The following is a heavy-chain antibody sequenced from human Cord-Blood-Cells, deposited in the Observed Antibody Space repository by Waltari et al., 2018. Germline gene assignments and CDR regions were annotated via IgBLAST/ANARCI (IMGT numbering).Heavy chain of an antibody. Sequence: QVQLQQWGAGLLQPSETLSLPCAVYGGSFSGYYWSWIRQPPGKGLEWIGEINHSGSTNYNPSLKSRVTISVDTSKNQFSLKLSAVTAADTAVYSCARGLYYYGSGAFDYWGQGTLVTVSS. J-gene: IGHJ4*02. V-gene: IGHV4-34*01. CDR2: INHSGST. D-gene: IGHD3-10*01. CDR3: ARGLYYYGSGAFDY. CDR1: GGSFSGYY.